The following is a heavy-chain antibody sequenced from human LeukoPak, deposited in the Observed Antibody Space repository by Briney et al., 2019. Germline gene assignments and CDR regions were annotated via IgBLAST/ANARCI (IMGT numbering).Heavy chain of an antibody. J-gene: IGHJ4*02. CDR1: AFTFSSYS. Sequence: GGSLRLSCAASAFTFSSYSMNWVRQAPGRGLEWVSYISSSSSTIYYADSVKGRFTISRDNAKNSLYLQMSSLRDEDTAVYYCAREPSRGYSGYDTLYFDYWGQGTLVTVSS. D-gene: IGHD5-12*01. CDR3: AREPSRGYSGYDTLYFDY. V-gene: IGHV3-48*02. CDR2: ISSSSSTI.